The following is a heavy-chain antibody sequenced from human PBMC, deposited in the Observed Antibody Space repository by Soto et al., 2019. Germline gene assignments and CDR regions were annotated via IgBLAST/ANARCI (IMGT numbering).Heavy chain of an antibody. CDR3: ARLSRPNYYDTSGFFKDNWFDP. CDR1: GGTFNSYD. V-gene: IGHV1-69*01. CDR2: IIPIVETP. D-gene: IGHD3-22*01. Sequence: QVQLMQSGAEVKKPGSSMKVSCKASGGTFNSYDINWVRQAPGQGLEWMGGIIPIVETPKYAQKFQGRVTITADESTNTVYMELSSLRSEDTAMYYCARLSRPNYYDTSGFFKDNWFDPWGQGTLVTVSS. J-gene: IGHJ5*02.